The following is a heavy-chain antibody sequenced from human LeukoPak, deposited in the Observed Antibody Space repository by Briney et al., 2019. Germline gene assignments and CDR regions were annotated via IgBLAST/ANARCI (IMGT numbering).Heavy chain of an antibody. J-gene: IGHJ4*02. Sequence: GGSLRLSCAASGFTFSSYAMGWVRQAPGKGLEWISGISGSGGSTDYADSVKGRFTISRDNSKNTLYLQMNSLRAEDSAVYYCAKPRDSGGSWGYDNWGQGTLVTVSS. V-gene: IGHV3-23*01. CDR3: AKPRDSGGSWGYDN. CDR2: ISGSGGST. D-gene: IGHD2-15*01. CDR1: GFTFSSYA.